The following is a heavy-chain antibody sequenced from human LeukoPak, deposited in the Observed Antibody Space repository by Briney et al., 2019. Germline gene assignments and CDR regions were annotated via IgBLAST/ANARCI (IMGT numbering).Heavy chain of an antibody. Sequence: GESLKISCQGSGYSFTSYWIGWVRQMPGKGLEWMGIIYPGDSDTRYSPSFQGQVPISADKSISTAYLQWSSLKTSDTAMYYCPRPRIYCSSTSCKKTFYYYMDVWGKGTTVTVSS. D-gene: IGHD2-2*01. CDR1: GYSFTSYW. J-gene: IGHJ6*03. CDR2: IYPGDSDT. CDR3: PRPRIYCSSTSCKKTFYYYMDV. V-gene: IGHV5-51*01.